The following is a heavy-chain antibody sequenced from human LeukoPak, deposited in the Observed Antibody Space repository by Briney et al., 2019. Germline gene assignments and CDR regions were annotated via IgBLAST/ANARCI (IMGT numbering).Heavy chain of an antibody. CDR2: MNPNSGNT. D-gene: IGHD3-10*01. J-gene: IGHJ4*02. V-gene: IGHV1-8*02. CDR1: GYTFTSYD. CDR3: ARLSRGGDFDY. Sequence: GASVKVSCKASGYTFTSYDINWVRQATGQGLEWMGWMNPNSGNTGYAQKFQGRATMTRDTSTSTVYMELSSLRSEDTAVYYCARLSRGGDFDYWGQGTLVTVSS.